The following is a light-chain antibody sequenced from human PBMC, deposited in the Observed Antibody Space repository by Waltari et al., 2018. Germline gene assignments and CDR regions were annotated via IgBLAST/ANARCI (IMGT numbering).Light chain of an antibody. V-gene: IGLV1-47*01. CDR1: SSHIRRNY. Sequence: QSVLTHPPSASGTPGQRVNLSCSGSSSHIRRNYVYWYQQPPGTAPKLLIYRNNQRPSGVPDRFSGSKSGTAASLASSGLRSEDEADYYCAAWDDSLSVVFGGGTKLTVL. CDR2: RNN. J-gene: IGLJ2*01. CDR3: AAWDDSLSVV.